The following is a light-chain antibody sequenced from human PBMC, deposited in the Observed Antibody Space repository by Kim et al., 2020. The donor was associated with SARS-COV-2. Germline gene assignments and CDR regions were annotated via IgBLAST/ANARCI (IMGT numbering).Light chain of an antibody. CDR3: QQRSNLPLT. V-gene: IGKV3-11*01. J-gene: IGKJ4*01. CDR1: QIVSAY. CDR2: DAS. Sequence: SVAPGSRPPLSRRPPQIVSAYFAFSQPKPGPAPRLLIYDASNRATCIPARFSGSWSGTNFTLTISSLEPEDFAVYYCQQRSNLPLTFGGGTKVEI.